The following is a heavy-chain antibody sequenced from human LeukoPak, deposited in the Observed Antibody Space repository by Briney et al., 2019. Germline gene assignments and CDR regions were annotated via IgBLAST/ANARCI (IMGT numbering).Heavy chain of an antibody. V-gene: IGHV3-13*01. Sequence: PGGSLRLSCAASGLALSGSDMHWVRQGTGKGLEWVSVVWRIDDTYYSGSVKGRFTISRDIAKNSLYLQMNSLRAEDTAVYYCAKARPRIAVDAVPLDYWGQGTLVTVSS. CDR2: VWRIDDT. D-gene: IGHD6-19*01. J-gene: IGHJ4*02. CDR3: AKARPRIAVDAVPLDY. CDR1: GLALSGSD.